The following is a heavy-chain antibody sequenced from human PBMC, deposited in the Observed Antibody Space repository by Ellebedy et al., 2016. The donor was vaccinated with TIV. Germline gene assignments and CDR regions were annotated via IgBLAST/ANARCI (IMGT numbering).Heavy chain of an antibody. CDR1: GFTFSNYW. J-gene: IGHJ4*02. CDR2: IKQDGSEK. D-gene: IGHD5-12*01. V-gene: IGHV3-7*03. CDR3: ARGGYGQPFDC. Sequence: GESLKISCAASGFTFSNYWMKWVRQAPGKGLEWVANIKQDGSEKYYVDSVKGRFTISRDNAKNSLFLQMNSLRVEDTAVYFYARGGYGQPFDCWGQGTLVTVSS.